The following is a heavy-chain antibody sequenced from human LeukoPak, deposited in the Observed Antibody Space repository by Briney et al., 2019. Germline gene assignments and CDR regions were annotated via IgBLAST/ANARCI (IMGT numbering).Heavy chain of an antibody. V-gene: IGHV3-7*01. D-gene: IGHD3-10*01. CDR3: ARVNRDLYYYYYMDV. J-gene: IGHJ6*03. CDR2: IKQDGSEK. Sequence: PGGSLRLSCAASGFTFSSYWMSWVRQAPGKGLELVANIKQDGSEKYYVDSVKGRFTISRDNAKNSLYLQMNSLRAEDTAVYYCARVNRDLYYYYYMDVWGKGTTVTVSS. CDR1: GFTFSSYW.